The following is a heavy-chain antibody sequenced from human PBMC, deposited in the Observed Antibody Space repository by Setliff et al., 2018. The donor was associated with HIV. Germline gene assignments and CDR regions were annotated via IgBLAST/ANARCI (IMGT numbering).Heavy chain of an antibody. Sequence: SETLSLTCTVSGGSMKPYYWSWIRQPPGKGPEWIGFIYFNGVTDYNPSLKSRLIMSLDMSRNQVSLKMTSVTAADTAVYYCARREGVRYSSGYYGGAFDIWGQGRMVTVSS. V-gene: IGHV4-59*08. CDR3: ARREGVRYSSGYYGGAFDI. CDR2: IYFNGVT. CDR1: GGSMKPYY. J-gene: IGHJ3*02. D-gene: IGHD6-19*01.